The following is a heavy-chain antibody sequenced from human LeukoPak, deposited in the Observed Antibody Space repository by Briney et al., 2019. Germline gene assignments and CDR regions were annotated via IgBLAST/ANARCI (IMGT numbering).Heavy chain of an antibody. V-gene: IGHV3-23*01. CDR2: FTYSGVNT. CDR1: GFTFSIYA. D-gene: IGHD6-19*01. Sequence: GGSLRLSCAASGFTFSIYAMTWVRQAPGKGLEWVSTFTYSGVNTYYADSVRGRFTISRDNSKNTLYLQLNSLRAEDTALYYCAKGPHSSGWHYSDYWGQGTLVTVSS. J-gene: IGHJ4*02. CDR3: AKGPHSSGWHYSDY.